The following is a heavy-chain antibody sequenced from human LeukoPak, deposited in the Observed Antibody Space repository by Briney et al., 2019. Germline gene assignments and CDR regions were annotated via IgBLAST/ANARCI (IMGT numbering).Heavy chain of an antibody. Sequence: GGSLRLSCAASGFTFSSYSMDWVRQAPGKGLEWVSSISSSSSYIYYADSVKGRFTISRDNAKNSLYLQMNSLRAEDTAVYYCARAIVVVPAAIMGSAFDIWGQGTMVTVSS. J-gene: IGHJ3*02. V-gene: IGHV3-21*01. CDR1: GFTFSSYS. CDR2: ISSSSSYI. CDR3: ARAIVVVPAAIMGSAFDI. D-gene: IGHD2-2*01.